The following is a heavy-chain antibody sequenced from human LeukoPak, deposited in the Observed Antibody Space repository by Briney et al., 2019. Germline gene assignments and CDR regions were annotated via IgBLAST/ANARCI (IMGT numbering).Heavy chain of an antibody. D-gene: IGHD1-14*01. J-gene: IGHJ3*02. CDR3: ARRQIRTGDAFGI. CDR1: GGSISSYY. V-gene: IGHV4-59*08. Sequence: SETLSLTCTVSGGSISSYYWSWIRQPPGKGLEWIGYIYYSGSTNYNPSLKSRVTISVDTSKNQFSLKLSSVTAADTAVYYCARRQIRTGDAFGIWGQGTMVTVSS. CDR2: IYYSGST.